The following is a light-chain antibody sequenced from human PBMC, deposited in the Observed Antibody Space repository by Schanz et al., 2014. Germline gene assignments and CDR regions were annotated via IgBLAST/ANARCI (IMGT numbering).Light chain of an antibody. CDR1: QGISSW. V-gene: IGKV1-12*01. Sequence: DIQMPQSPSSVSASVGDRVTITCRASQGISSWIAWYQQKPGKAPKLLIYAASSLQSGVPSRFSGSGSGTDFTLTISRLEPEDFAVYYCQQYSESPWTFGQGTTVDIK. CDR2: AAS. CDR3: QQYSESPWT. J-gene: IGKJ1*01.